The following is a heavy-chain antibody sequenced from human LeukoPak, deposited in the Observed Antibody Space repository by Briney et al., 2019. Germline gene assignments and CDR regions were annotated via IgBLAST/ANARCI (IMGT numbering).Heavy chain of an antibody. D-gene: IGHD2-21*01. V-gene: IGHV3-48*03. CDR1: GFTFSSYE. CDR3: AGGYSFIDY. Sequence: PGGPLRLSCAASGFTFSSYEINWVRQAPGKGLEWVSYISSGVSTIYYADSVKGRFTISRDNAKNSLYLQMNSLRAEDTAVYYRAGGYSFIDYWGQGTLVTVSS. CDR2: ISSGVSTI. J-gene: IGHJ4*02.